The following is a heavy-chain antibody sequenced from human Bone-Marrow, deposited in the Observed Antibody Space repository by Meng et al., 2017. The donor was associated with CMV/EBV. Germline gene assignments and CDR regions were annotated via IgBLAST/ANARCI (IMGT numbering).Heavy chain of an antibody. CDR3: ARLTSPGDY. D-gene: IGHD6-6*01. V-gene: IGHV3-21*01. CDR1: GFTFSSYS. CDR2: ISSSSSYI. J-gene: IGHJ4*02. Sequence: GESLKISCAASGFTFSSYSMNWVRQASGKGLEWVSSISSSSSYIYYADSVKGRFTISRDNAKNSLYLQMNSLRAEDTAVYYCARLTSPGDYWGQGTLVTVSS.